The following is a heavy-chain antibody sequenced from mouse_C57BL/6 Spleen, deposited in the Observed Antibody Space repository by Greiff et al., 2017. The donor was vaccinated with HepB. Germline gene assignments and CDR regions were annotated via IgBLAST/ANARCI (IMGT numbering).Heavy chain of an antibody. J-gene: IGHJ2*01. CDR2: INPSSGYT. CDR3: ARMDLFDY. V-gene: IGHV1-4*01. CDR1: GYTFTSYT. Sequence: VQLQESGAELARPGASVKMSCKASGYTFTSYTMHWVKQRPGQGLEWIGYINPSSGYTKYNQKFKDKATLTADKSSSTAYMQLSSLTSEDSAVYYCARMDLFDYWGQGTTLTVSS.